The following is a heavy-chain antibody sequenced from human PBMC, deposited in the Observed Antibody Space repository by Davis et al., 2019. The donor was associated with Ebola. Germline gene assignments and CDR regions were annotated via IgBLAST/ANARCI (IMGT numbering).Heavy chain of an antibody. Sequence: GESLKISCAASGFTFASYAMSWVRQAPGKGLEWVSGISGSGDSTYYADSVRGRFTVSRDKSKNTLYLQMNSLRAEDTAVYYCAKLLGYPDAFDIWGQGTMVTVSS. CDR1: GFTFASYA. J-gene: IGHJ3*02. D-gene: IGHD7-27*01. CDR3: AKLLGYPDAFDI. CDR2: ISGSGDST. V-gene: IGHV3-23*01.